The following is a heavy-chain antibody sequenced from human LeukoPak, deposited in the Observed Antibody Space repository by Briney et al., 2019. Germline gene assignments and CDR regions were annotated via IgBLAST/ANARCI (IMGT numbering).Heavy chain of an antibody. J-gene: IGHJ4*02. D-gene: IGHD3-22*01. CDR1: GYTFTSYG. Sequence: ASGKVSCKASGYTFTSYGISWVRQAPGQGLEWMGLINPSGSSTLYAQKFQGRVTMTRDMSTTTDYMKLSRLRSDDTAVYYCARAGDSSGYSSDYWGQGTLVTVSS. CDR2: INPSGSST. V-gene: IGHV1-46*01. CDR3: ARAGDSSGYSSDY.